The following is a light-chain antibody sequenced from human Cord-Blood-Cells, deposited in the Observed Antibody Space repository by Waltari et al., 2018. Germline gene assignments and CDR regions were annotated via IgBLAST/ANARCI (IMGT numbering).Light chain of an antibody. CDR3: AAWDDSLSGRL. J-gene: IGLJ3*02. CDR1: SSNIGRNY. V-gene: IGLV1-47*01. CDR2: RMK. Sequence: SVLTQPPSASGTPGKRVTISCFGRSSNIGRNYVYWYQQLQGTAPKHLIHRMKPRPSGFPERFAGSKSGTSASRAISGLRSEYEADYYCAAWDDSLSGRLFGGGTKLTVL.